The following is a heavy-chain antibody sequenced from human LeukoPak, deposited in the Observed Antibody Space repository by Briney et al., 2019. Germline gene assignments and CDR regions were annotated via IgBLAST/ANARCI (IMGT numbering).Heavy chain of an antibody. CDR1: GASITSGGYY. CDR3: ATKPGYCSGGSCYSQNGNWFDP. J-gene: IGHJ5*02. CDR2: LYYTGSS. Sequence: PSETLSLTCTVSGASITSGGYYWSWIRQHPQRGLEGIGYLYYTGSSFYNPSLKSRVTISVDTSENQFSLNLNSVTAADTAAYYCATKPGYCSGGSCYSQNGNWFDPWGQGTLVTVSS. V-gene: IGHV4-31*03. D-gene: IGHD2-15*01.